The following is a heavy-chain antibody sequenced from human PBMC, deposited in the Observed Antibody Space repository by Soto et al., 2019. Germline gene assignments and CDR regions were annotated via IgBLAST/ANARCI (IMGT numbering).Heavy chain of an antibody. V-gene: IGHV1-2*04. D-gene: IGHD6-6*01. CDR2: INPNSGGT. CDR1: GYTFTGYY. CDR3: ARSLEYSSSSPDFDY. Sequence: ASVKVSCKASGYTFTGYYMHWVRKAHGQGLEWMGWINPNSGGTNYAQKFQGWVTMTRDTSISTAYMELSRLRSDDTAVYYCARSLEYSSSSPDFDYSARGTLVPVSS. J-gene: IGHJ4*02.